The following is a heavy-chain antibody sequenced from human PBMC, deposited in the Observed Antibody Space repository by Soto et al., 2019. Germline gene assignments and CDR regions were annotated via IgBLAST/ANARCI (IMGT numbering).Heavy chain of an antibody. J-gene: IGHJ4*02. Sequence: ASVKVSCKASGYTFTSYAMHWVRQAPGQRLEWMGWINAGNGNTKYSQKFQGRVTITRDTSASTAYMELSSLRSEDTAVYYCARKRSGYSSGSAVLGYWGQGTLVTVSS. CDR2: INAGNGNT. CDR1: GYTFTSYA. D-gene: IGHD6-19*01. CDR3: ARKRSGYSSGSAVLGY. V-gene: IGHV1-3*01.